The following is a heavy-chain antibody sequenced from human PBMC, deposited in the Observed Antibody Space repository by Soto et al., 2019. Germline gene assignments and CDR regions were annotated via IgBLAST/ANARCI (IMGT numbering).Heavy chain of an antibody. CDR3: ARRYGSAFDI. V-gene: IGHV4-39*07. J-gene: IGHJ3*02. D-gene: IGHD3-10*01. CDR2: ISYRGGT. CDR1: GGSISSSSYY. Sequence: SETLSLTCTVSGGSISSSSYYWGWIRQPPGRGLEWIGIISYRGGTYYNPSLKSRVTISVDTSKNQFSLKLSSVTVADTAVYYCARRYGSAFDIWGQGTMVTVSS.